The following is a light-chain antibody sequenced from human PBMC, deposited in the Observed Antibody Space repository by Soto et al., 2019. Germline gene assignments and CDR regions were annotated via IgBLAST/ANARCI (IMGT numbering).Light chain of an antibody. CDR3: QQNGRSPPWT. V-gene: IGKV3-20*01. Sequence: EIVMTQSPATLSVSPGERATLSCRASQTIDTYFAWYQQTPGQAPRLLIYGASIRATGIPDRFSGSVSGTDFTLTVSRLEPEDFAVYYCQQNGRSPPWTFGQGTKVEIK. CDR1: QTIDTY. CDR2: GAS. J-gene: IGKJ1*01.